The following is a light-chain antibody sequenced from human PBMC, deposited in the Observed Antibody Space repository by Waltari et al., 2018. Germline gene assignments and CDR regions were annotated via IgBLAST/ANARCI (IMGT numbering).Light chain of an antibody. CDR2: DVT. CDR1: SSDIGGYNY. J-gene: IGLJ3*02. V-gene: IGLV2-14*01. Sequence: QSALTQPASVSGSPGPPINISCIGTSSDIGGYNYLSWYQQHPGKAPKVIIYDVTKRPSGVSKRLSGSKSGSTASLTISGLQAEDEADYYCSSYTSSNTWVFGGGTKLTVL. CDR3: SSYTSSNTWV.